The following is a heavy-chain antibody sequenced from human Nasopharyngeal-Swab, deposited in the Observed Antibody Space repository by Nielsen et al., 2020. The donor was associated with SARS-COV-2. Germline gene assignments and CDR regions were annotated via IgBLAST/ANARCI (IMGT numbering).Heavy chain of an antibody. CDR3: ARGSCSGGSCSPYTWFDP. Sequence: SETLSLTCTVSGGPISSYYWSWIRQSPGKGLEWIGYLYNSGSIKYNPSLKSRVTISVDTSKNQFSLNLRSVTAADTAVYYCARGSCSGGSCSPYTWFDPWGQGTLVTVSS. J-gene: IGHJ5*02. D-gene: IGHD2-15*01. CDR2: LYNSGSI. V-gene: IGHV4-59*13. CDR1: GGPISSYY.